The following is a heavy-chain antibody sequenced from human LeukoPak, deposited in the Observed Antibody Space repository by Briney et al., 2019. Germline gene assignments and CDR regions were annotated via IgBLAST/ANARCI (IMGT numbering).Heavy chain of an antibody. CDR2: ISGSGGST. CDR3: AELGITMIGGV. J-gene: IGHJ6*04. CDR1: GFTFSSYG. Sequence: GGSLRLSCAASGFTFSSYGMSWVRQAPGKGLEWVSAISGSGGSTYYADSVKGRFTISRDNAKNSLYLQMNGLRAEDTAVYYCAELGITMIGGVWGKGTTVTISS. V-gene: IGHV3-23*01. D-gene: IGHD3-10*02.